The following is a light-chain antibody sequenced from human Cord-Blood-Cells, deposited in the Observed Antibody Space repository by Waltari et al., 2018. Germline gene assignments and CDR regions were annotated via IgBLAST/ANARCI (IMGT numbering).Light chain of an antibody. CDR3: QQSYSTPYT. V-gene: IGKV1-39*01. Sequence: DIQMTQSPSSLSAAVGDRVTITCRASQSISSYLNWYQQKPVKAPKLLIYAASSLQSGVPSSFSGSGSGTDFTLTISSLQPEDFATYYCQQSYSTPYTFGQGTKLEIK. J-gene: IGKJ2*01. CDR2: AAS. CDR1: QSISSY.